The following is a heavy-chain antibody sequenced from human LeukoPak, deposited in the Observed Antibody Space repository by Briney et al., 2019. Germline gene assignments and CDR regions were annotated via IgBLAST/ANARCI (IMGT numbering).Heavy chain of an antibody. CDR3: ARVLNYYDSSGYYFSY. Sequence: PGRSLRLSCAASGFTFSYHTMHWVRQAPGKGLEWVAVISYDGSNEYYADSVKGRFTISRDNSKNTLYLQMNSLRVEDTAVYYCARVLNYYDSSGYYFSYWGQGTLVTVSS. V-gene: IGHV3-30-3*01. CDR2: ISYDGSNE. D-gene: IGHD3-22*01. CDR1: GFTFSYHT. J-gene: IGHJ4*02.